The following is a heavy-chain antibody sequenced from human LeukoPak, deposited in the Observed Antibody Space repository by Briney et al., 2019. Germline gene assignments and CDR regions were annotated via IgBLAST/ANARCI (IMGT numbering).Heavy chain of an antibody. J-gene: IGHJ6*03. CDR1: GFTFSDYY. Sequence: GGSLRLSCAASGFTFSDYYMSWIRQAPGKGLEWVSYISSSGSTIYYADSVKGRFTISRDNAKNSLYLQMNSLRAEDTAVYYCARAQTISYYYYYYMDVWGKGTTVTVSS. D-gene: IGHD4/OR15-4a*01. V-gene: IGHV3-11*01. CDR3: ARAQTISYYYYYYMDV. CDR2: ISSSGSTI.